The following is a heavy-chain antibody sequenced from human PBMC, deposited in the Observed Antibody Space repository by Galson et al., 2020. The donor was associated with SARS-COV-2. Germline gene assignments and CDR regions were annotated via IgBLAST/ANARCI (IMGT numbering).Heavy chain of an antibody. CDR3: ARDSNDFWSGYDAFDI. V-gene: IGHV3-21*01. CDR2: ISSSSSYI. Sequence: GESLKISCAASGFTFSSYSMNWVRQAPGKGLEWVSSISSSSSYIYYADSVKGRFTISRDNAKNSLYLQMNSLRAEDTAVYYCARDSNDFWSGYDAFDIWGQGTMVTVSS. J-gene: IGHJ3*02. D-gene: IGHD3-3*01. CDR1: GFTFSSYS.